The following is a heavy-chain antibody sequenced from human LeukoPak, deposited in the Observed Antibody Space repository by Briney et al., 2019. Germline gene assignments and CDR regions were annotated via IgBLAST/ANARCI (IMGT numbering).Heavy chain of an antibody. J-gene: IGHJ6*02. CDR1: GFTFSGSA. CDR2: IRSKANSYAT. V-gene: IGHV3-73*01. CDR3: ARIRDFGASYYYGLDV. D-gene: IGHD3-10*01. Sequence: GGSLRLSCAASGFTFSGSAMHWVRQASGKGLEWVGRIRSKANSYATAYAASVKGRFTISRDDSKNTAYLQMNSLKTEDTAVYYCARIRDFGASYYYGLDVWGQGTSVTVSS.